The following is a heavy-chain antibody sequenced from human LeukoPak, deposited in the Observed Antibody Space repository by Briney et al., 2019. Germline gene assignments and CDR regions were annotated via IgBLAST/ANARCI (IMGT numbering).Heavy chain of an antibody. V-gene: IGHV4-34*01. J-gene: IGHJ4*02. CDR3: ARPRNFWSGYFYL. Sequence: NPSETLSLTCAVYGGSFSGYYWSWIRQPPGKGLEWIGEINHSGSTNYNPSLKSRVTISVDTSKNQFSLKLSSVTAADTAVYYCARPRNFWSGYFYLWGQGTLVTVSS. CDR1: GGSFSGYY. CDR2: INHSGST. D-gene: IGHD3-3*01.